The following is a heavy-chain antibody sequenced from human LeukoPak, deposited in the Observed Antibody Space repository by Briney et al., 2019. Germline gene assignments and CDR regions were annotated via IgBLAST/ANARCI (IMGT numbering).Heavy chain of an antibody. CDR1: GGSISFYY. V-gene: IGHV4-59*12. J-gene: IGHJ5*02. CDR2: IYYSGST. CDR3: ARAAGSGSYYRYNWFDP. Sequence: SETLSLTCTVSGGSISFYYWSWIRQPPGKGLEWIGYIYYSGSTNYNPSLKSRVTISVDTSKNQFSLKLSSVTAADTAVYYCARAAGSGSYYRYNWFDPWGQGTLVTVSS. D-gene: IGHD3-10*01.